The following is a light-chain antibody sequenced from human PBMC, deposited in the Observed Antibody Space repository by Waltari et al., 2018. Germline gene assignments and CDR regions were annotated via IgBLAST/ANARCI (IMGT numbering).Light chain of an antibody. CDR1: RSISSW. V-gene: IGKV1-5*03. Sequence: DIQMTQSPSTLSASVGDRVTITCRASRSISSWLAWYQQRPGKAPKLLIYKASTLESGVPSRFSGSGSGTEFTLTISSLQPDDFATYYCQQYNSDWTFGQGTKVEIK. CDR2: KAS. J-gene: IGKJ1*01. CDR3: QQYNSDWT.